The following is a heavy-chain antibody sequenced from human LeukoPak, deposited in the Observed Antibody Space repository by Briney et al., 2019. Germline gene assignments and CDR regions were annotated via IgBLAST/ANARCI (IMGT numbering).Heavy chain of an antibody. Sequence: ASVKVSCKASGYTFTSYGISWVRQAPGQGLEWMGWITAYNDNTYYAQKLQGRVTMTTDTSTSTAYMELSSLRSEDTAVYYCARYAWVDTAMVRGAFDIWGQGTMVTVSS. CDR2: ITAYNDNT. CDR1: GYTFTSYG. D-gene: IGHD5-18*01. V-gene: IGHV1-18*01. J-gene: IGHJ3*02. CDR3: ARYAWVDTAMVRGAFDI.